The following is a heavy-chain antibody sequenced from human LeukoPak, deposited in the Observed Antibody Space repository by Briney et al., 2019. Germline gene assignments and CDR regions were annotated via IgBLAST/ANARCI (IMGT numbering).Heavy chain of an antibody. J-gene: IGHJ6*02. CDR1: GDSISSSSSGYY. D-gene: IGHD2-15*01. CDR2: IYYSGST. V-gene: IGHV4-39*01. Sequence: SETLSLTCTVSGDSISSSSSGYYWGWIRQPPGEGLEWIGSIYYSGSTYYNPSLKSRVTISVDTSKNQFSLKLSSVTAADTAVYYCARGPQLGYCSGGSCYAAYYYYYGMDVWGQGTTVTVSS. CDR3: ARGPQLGYCSGGSCYAAYYYYYGMDV.